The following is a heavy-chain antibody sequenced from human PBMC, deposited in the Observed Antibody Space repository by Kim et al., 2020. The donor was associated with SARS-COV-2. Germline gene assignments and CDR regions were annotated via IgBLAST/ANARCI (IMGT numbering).Heavy chain of an antibody. V-gene: IGHV3-20*01. D-gene: IGHD3-16*02. J-gene: IGHJ6*02. CDR2: INWNGGST. CDR3: ARDRGGEYDYVWGSYRRPEGYYYYGMDV. Sequence: GGSLRLSCAASGFTFDDYGMSWVRQAPGKGLEWVSGINWNGGSTGYADSVKGRFTISRDNAKNSLYLQMNSLRAEDTALYHCARDRGGEYDYVWGSYRRPEGYYYYGMDVWGQGTTVTVSS. CDR1: GFTFDDYG.